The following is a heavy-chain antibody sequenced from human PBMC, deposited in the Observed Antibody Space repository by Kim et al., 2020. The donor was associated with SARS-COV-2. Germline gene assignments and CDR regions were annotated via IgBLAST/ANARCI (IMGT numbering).Heavy chain of an antibody. Sequence: ASVKVSCKASGYTFRNYGIGWVRQAPGQGLEWMGWISPYNGNKRYSETLQDRLTMTTDTSTSTAYMELGYLRSDDTAVYYCARGGRELPRAYEYWGLDVWGQGTTVTVS. CDR2: ISPYNGNK. CDR3: ARGGRELPRAYEYWGLDV. J-gene: IGHJ6*02. D-gene: IGHD1-7*01. CDR1: GYTFRNYG. V-gene: IGHV1-18*01.